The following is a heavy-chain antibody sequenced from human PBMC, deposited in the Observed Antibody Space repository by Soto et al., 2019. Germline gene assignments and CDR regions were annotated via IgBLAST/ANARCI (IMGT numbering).Heavy chain of an antibody. CDR2: ISSSSSYI. CDR3: ARDSPEWYYDSSGWWPLGRRFDY. V-gene: IGHV3-21*01. Sequence: EVQLVESGGGLVKPGGSLRLSCAASGFTFSSDSMNWVRQAPGKGLEWVSSISSSSSYIYYADSVKGRFTISRDNAKNSLYLQMNSLRAEDTAVYYCARDSPEWYYDSSGWWPLGRRFDYWGQGTLVTVAS. J-gene: IGHJ4*02. D-gene: IGHD3-22*01. CDR1: GFTFSSDS.